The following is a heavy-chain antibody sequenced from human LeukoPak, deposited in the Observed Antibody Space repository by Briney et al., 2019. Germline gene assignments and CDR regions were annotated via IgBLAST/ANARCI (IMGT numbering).Heavy chain of an antibody. CDR3: ARVQRGWFGELLWFDP. V-gene: IGHV4-34*01. J-gene: IGHJ5*02. CDR1: GFTFSSYA. Sequence: GSLRLSCAASGFTFSSYAMSWIRQPPGKGLEWIGEINHSGSTNYNPSLKSRVTISVDTSKNQFSLKLSSVTAADTAVYYCARVQRGWFGELLWFDPWGQGTLVTVSS. D-gene: IGHD3-10*01. CDR2: INHSGST.